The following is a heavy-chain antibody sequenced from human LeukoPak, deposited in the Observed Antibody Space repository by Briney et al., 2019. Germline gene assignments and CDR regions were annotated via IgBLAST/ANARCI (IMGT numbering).Heavy chain of an antibody. D-gene: IGHD2-2*01. J-gene: IGHJ4*02. CDR2: ISVSDDST. V-gene: IGHV3-23*01. CDR1: GFTSSDYT. Sequence: GGSLRLSCAASGFTSSDYTMNWVRQAPGKGREWVSGISVSDDSTYYRDSVKGRSTMFRDNSNNMLYLQMNSLRAEDTAVYYCARDRYCSSTNCPYDYWGQGTLVTVSP. CDR3: ARDRYCSSTNCPYDY.